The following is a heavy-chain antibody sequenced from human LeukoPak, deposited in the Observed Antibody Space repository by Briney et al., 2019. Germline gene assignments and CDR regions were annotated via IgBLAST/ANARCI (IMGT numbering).Heavy chain of an antibody. CDR3: AKDVGMIGYCSGGSCYAIDY. CDR1: GFTFSSYG. D-gene: IGHD2-15*01. J-gene: IGHJ4*02. V-gene: IGHV3-30*18. CDR2: ISYGGSNK. Sequence: GRSLRLSCAASGFTFSSYGMHWVRQAPGKGLEWVAVISYGGSNKFYADSVKGRFTISRDNSKNTLYLQMNSLRAEDTAVYYCAKDVGMIGYCSGGSCYAIDYWGQGTLVTVSS.